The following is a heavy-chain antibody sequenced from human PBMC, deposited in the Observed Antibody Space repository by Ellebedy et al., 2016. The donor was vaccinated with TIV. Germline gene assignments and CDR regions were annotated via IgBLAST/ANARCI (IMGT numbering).Heavy chain of an antibody. J-gene: IGHJ6*02. V-gene: IGHV3-74*01. Sequence: PGGSLRLFCAASGFTFTNYWMHWVRQAPGKGLVWVSSVNSDGSGPRYAESVKGRFTISRDNAKKTVDLQMSSLRDEDTAVYFCTREDVSYGMEVWGQGTTVIVSS. CDR1: GFTFTNYW. CDR2: VNSDGSGP. CDR3: TREDVSYGMEV.